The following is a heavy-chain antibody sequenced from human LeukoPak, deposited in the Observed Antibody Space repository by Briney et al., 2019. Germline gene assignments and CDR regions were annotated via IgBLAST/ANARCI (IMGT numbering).Heavy chain of an antibody. CDR3: ARRLSGSYQIDY. J-gene: IGHJ4*02. Sequence: SETLSLTCTVSGGSINGYYWNWIRQPPGKGLEWIGYIYYTESTNYNPSLKSRLTISLDTSKNHFSLKLTSVTAADTAFYYCARRLSGSYQIDYWGQGTLVTVSS. D-gene: IGHD1-26*01. V-gene: IGHV4-59*01. CDR2: IYYTEST. CDR1: GGSINGYY.